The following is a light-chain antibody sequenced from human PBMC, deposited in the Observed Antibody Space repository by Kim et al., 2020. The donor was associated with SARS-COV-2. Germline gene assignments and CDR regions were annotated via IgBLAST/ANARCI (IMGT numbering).Light chain of an antibody. V-gene: IGLV2-14*03. CDR3: SSYTSSRTWV. J-gene: IGLJ3*02. Sequence: GQSITISCTGTSSDVGGYNYVSGYQQHPGKAPKLMVYDVSQRPSGVSNRFSGSKSGNTASLTISGLQAEDEADYHCSSYTSSRTWVFGGGTQLTVL. CDR1: SSDVGGYNY. CDR2: DVS.